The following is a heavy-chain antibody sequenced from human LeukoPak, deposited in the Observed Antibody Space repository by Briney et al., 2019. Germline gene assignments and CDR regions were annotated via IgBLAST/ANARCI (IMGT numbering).Heavy chain of an antibody. J-gene: IGHJ4*02. Sequence: GGSLRLSCAASGFTVSSNYMSWVRQAPGKGLEWVSVIYSGGSTYYADSVKGRFTISRDNSKNTLYLQMNSLRAEDTAVYYCARDYFESSHGGGLAYWGQGTLVTVSS. V-gene: IGHV3-53*01. CDR2: IYSGGST. CDR3: ARDYFESSHGGGLAY. D-gene: IGHD3-9*01. CDR1: GFTVSSNY.